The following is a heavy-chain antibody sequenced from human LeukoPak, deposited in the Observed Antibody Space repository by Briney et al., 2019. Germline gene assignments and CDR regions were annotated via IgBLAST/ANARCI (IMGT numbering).Heavy chain of an antibody. CDR2: ISSSSTYI. J-gene: IGHJ5*02. Sequence: PGGSLRLSRAASGFSFSRFSMAWVRQAPGKGLEWVSSISSSSTYIHYADSVKGRFTISRDNTKNSLFLQLHSLRAEDTSVYYCAFRGNNYLLSWGQGTLVTVSS. CDR3: AFRGNNYLLS. CDR1: GFSFSRFS. V-gene: IGHV3-21*01. D-gene: IGHD1/OR15-1a*01.